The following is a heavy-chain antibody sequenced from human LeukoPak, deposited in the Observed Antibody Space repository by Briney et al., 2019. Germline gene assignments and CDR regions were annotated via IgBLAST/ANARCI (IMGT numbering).Heavy chain of an antibody. CDR3: ARDLAYSRLDY. CDR1: RFAFSNYG. V-gene: IGHV3-23*01. CDR2: ISGSGGST. Sequence: PGGSLRLSCAVSRFAFSNYGMSWVRQAPGKGLEWVSAISGSGGSTYYADSVKGRFTISRDNAENSLYLQMNSLRVEDTAFYYCARDLAYSRLDYWGQGMLVTVSS. J-gene: IGHJ4*02. D-gene: IGHD5-18*01.